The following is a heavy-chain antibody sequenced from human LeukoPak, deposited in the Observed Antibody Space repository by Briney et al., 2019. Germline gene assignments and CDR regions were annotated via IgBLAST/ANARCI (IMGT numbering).Heavy chain of an antibody. V-gene: IGHV3-21*06. J-gene: IGHJ4*02. CDR1: GLTFSTSG. CDR2: IGPTGFDR. CDR3: ATETNGRHYDY. D-gene: IGHD1-14*01. Sequence: GGSLRLSCTTSGLTFSTSGFNWVRQAPGKGLEWVASIGPTGFDRYHADSIKGRFTISRDNANNFLYLQMDSPRAEDTAVYYCATETNGRHYDYWGQGTLLTVSS.